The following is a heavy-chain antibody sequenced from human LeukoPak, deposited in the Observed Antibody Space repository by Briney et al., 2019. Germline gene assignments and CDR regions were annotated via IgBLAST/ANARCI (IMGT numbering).Heavy chain of an antibody. CDR2: ISSSSSYI. CDR1: GFTFSSYS. V-gene: IGHV3-21*01. D-gene: IGHD3-10*01. Sequence: GGSLRLSCAASGFTFSSYSMNWVRQAPGRGLEWVSSISSSSSYIYYADSVKGRFTISRDNAKNSLYLQMNSLRAEDTAVYYCAKAKVRGPGAFDIWGQGTMVTVSS. J-gene: IGHJ3*02. CDR3: AKAKVRGPGAFDI.